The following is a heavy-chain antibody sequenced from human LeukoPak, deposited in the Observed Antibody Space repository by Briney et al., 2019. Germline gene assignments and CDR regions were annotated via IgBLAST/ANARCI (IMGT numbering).Heavy chain of an antibody. CDR3: ARGPDYDILTGYYALDF. J-gene: IGHJ4*02. D-gene: IGHD3-9*01. V-gene: IGHV1-2*02. Sequence: AAVKVSCETSAYTFTDYYMHWVRQAPGQGPEWMGWINPNSGGTNYAQKFQGRVTMTRDTSISTAYMELSNLRSDDTAMYYCARGPDYDILTGYYALDFWGQGTLVTVSS. CDR2: INPNSGGT. CDR1: AYTFTDYY.